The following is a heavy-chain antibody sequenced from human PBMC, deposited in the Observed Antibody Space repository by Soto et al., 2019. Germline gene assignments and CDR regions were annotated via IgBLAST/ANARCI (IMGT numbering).Heavy chain of an antibody. Sequence: SETLSLTCTVSGGSISSGGYYWSWIRQHPGKGLEWIGYIYYSGSTYYNPSLKSRVTISVDTSKNQFSLKLRSVTAADTAVYYGARRGWSHYMDVWGKGTRVTVSS. D-gene: IGHD3-3*01. J-gene: IGHJ6*03. CDR2: IYYSGST. CDR3: ARRGWSHYMDV. CDR1: GGSISSGGYY. V-gene: IGHV4-31*03.